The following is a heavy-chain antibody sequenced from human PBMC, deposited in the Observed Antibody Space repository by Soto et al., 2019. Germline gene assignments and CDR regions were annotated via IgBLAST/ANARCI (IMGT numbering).Heavy chain of an antibody. J-gene: IGHJ4*02. V-gene: IGHV3-66*01. CDR1: GFSVSNNY. Sequence: LVESGGGLVQAGESLRLSCAVSGFSVSNNYMTWVRQAPGKGLEWISVIYSDGTTYHADSVKGRFIASRDNSQNTLYLQMNNLRVEDSSVYFCARDTHSAVRSDWWGQGTLVTVDS. CDR2: IYSDGTT. CDR3: ARDTHSAVRSDW. D-gene: IGHD3-9*01.